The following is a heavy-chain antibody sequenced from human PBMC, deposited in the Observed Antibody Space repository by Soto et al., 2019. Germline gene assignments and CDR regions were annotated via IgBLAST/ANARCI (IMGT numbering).Heavy chain of an antibody. CDR3: AWAPAYYDILTGYQTFYYYYGMDV. CDR2: IDWDDDK. J-gene: IGHJ6*02. Sequence: SGPTLVNPTQTLTLTCTFSGFSLSTSGMCVSWIRQPPGKALEWLALIDWDDDKYYSTSLKTRLTISKDTSKNQVVLTMTNMDPVDTATYYCAWAPAYYDILTGYQTFYYYYGMDVWGQGTTVTVSS. D-gene: IGHD3-9*01. V-gene: IGHV2-70*01. CDR1: GFSLSTSGMC.